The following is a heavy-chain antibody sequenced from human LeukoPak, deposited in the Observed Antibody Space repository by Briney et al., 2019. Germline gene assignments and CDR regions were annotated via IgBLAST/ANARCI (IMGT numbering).Heavy chain of an antibody. J-gene: IGHJ4*02. D-gene: IGHD3-3*01. CDR1: GYTFIENY. CDR3: ARGKSGYSP. CDR2: INPHTGAA. V-gene: IGHV1-2*02. Sequence: ASVKVSCKVSGYTFIENYIHWVRQAPGQGLEWMGLINPHTGAANYSQKFQGRVTMTRDTSISTAYMYLTRLRFDDTPVYYCARGKSGYSPWGQGTPVTVSS.